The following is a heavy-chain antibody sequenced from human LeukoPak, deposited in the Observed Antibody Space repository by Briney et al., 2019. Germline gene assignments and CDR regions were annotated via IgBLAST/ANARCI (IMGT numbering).Heavy chain of an antibody. CDR1: GFTVSSNY. Sequence: PGGSLRLSCAVSGFTVSSNYMSWVRQAPGKGLEWVSVVHSGDITYYADSVKGRFTISRDNSKNTLYLQMNSLRAEDTAVYYCAKHLSTSYYKIAFDVWGQGTMVTVSS. CDR3: AKHLSTSYYKIAFDV. V-gene: IGHV3-53*01. CDR2: VHSGDIT. D-gene: IGHD3-10*01. J-gene: IGHJ3*01.